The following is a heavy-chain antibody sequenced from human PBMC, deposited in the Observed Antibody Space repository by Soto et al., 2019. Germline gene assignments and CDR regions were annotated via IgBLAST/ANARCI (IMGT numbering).Heavy chain of an antibody. CDR3: AREKRWLQYSWFDP. CDR2: TRNKANSYTT. D-gene: IGHD5-12*01. J-gene: IGHJ5*02. Sequence: GGSLRLSCAASGFTFSDHYMDWVRQAPGKGLEWVGRTRNKANSYTTEYAASVKGRFTISRDDSKNSLYLQMNSLKTEDTAVYYCAREKRWLQYSWFDPWGQGTLVTVSS. CDR1: GFTFSDHY. V-gene: IGHV3-72*01.